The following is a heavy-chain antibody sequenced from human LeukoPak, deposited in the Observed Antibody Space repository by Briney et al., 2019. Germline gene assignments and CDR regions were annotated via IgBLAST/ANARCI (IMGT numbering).Heavy chain of an antibody. J-gene: IGHJ4*02. V-gene: IGHV4-59*01. CDR3: ARVVNSYAHFDY. D-gene: IGHD5-18*01. Sequence: SETLSLTCTVSGGSISSYYWSWIRQPPGKGLEWIGYIYYSGSTNYNPSLKSRVTISVDTSKNQFSLKLSSVTAADTAVYYCARVVNSYAHFDYWGQGTLVTVSS. CDR2: IYYSGST. CDR1: GGSISSYY.